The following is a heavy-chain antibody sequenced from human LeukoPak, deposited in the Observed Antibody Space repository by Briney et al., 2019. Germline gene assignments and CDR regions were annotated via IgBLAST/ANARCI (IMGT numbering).Heavy chain of an antibody. V-gene: IGHV5-51*01. CDR3: ARVGSTFTALHPTGCFDL. CDR1: GSSFSNYS. J-gene: IGHJ2*01. CDR2: IYPSDSDT. D-gene: IGHD1-1*01. Sequence: GGSLQISCQGSGSSFSNYSIGWVRQLHGKGLEWMAAIYPSDSDTRYSPSFQGHVTISADKSISTAFLQWSSLKASDTAMYFCARVGSTFTALHPTGCFDLWGRGTPVTVSS.